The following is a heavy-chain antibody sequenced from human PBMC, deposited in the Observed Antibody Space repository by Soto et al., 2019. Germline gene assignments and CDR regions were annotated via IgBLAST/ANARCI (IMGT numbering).Heavy chain of an antibody. CDR1: GGSISTYY. CDR2: VYYTGTT. D-gene: IGHD2-15*01. CDR3: ARDISAGSDLGWFDP. J-gene: IGHJ5*02. Sequence: QVQLQESGPGLVKPSETLSLTCTVSGGSISTYYWSWIRQPPGKGLEWIGYVYYTGTTKYNPSLKSRVTISVDTSKNQFFLKLTSVTAADTAVYYCARDISAGSDLGWFDPWGQGTLVTVSS. V-gene: IGHV4-59*01.